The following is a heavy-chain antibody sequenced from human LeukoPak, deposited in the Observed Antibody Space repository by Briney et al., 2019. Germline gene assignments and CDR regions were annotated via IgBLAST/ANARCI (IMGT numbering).Heavy chain of an antibody. D-gene: IGHD6-19*01. J-gene: IGHJ4*02. Sequence: PGGSLRLSCAVSGFTFSSYAMHWVRQAPGKGLEWVAVISYDGSNKYYADSVKGRFTISRDNSKNTLYLQMNSLRAEDTAVYYCARVVAVAGGDYWGQGTLVTVSS. CDR1: GFTFSSYA. V-gene: IGHV3-30-3*01. CDR2: ISYDGSNK. CDR3: ARVVAVAGGDY.